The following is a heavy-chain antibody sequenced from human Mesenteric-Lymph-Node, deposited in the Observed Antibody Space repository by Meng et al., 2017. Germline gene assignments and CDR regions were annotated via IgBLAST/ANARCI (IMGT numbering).Heavy chain of an antibody. CDR3: AKGDYGGSYSVY. Sequence: GGSLRLSCAASGFTFSSYAMTWVRQAPGKGLEWVSAISDSGGSTFYADSVKGRFTISRGNYKNTLYLQMNSLRAEDTAVYYCAKGDYGGSYSVYWGQGTLVTVSS. CDR2: ISDSGGST. J-gene: IGHJ4*02. V-gene: IGHV3-23*01. D-gene: IGHD1-26*01. CDR1: GFTFSSYA.